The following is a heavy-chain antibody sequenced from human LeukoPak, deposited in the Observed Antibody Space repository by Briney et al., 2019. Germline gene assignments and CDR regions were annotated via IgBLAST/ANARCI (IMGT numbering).Heavy chain of an antibody. J-gene: IGHJ4*02. V-gene: IGHV5-51*01. D-gene: IGHD6-13*01. Sequence: GESLKISCKGSGYSFTSYWIGWVRQMPGKGLEWMGIIYPGDSDTRYSPSFQGQVTISADKSISTAYLQWSSLKASDTAMYYCARDPYSTIAAASYYFDYWGQGTLVTVSS. CDR1: GYSFTSYW. CDR2: IYPGDSDT. CDR3: ARDPYSTIAAASYYFDY.